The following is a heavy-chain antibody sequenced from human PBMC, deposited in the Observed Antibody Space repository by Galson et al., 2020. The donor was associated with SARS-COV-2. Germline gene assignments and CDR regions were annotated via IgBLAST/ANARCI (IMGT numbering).Heavy chain of an antibody. D-gene: IGHD6-19*01. CDR3: TREGWQGGY. CDR1: GFTFSSYW. J-gene: IGHJ4*02. V-gene: IGHV3-7*01. Sequence: GGSLRLSCAASGFTFSSYWMSWVRQAPGKGLEWVANIKQDGSEKYYVDSVKGRFTISRDNAKNSLYLQMDSLRVEDTATYYCTREGWQGGYWGQGTRVTVSS. CDR2: IKQDGSEK.